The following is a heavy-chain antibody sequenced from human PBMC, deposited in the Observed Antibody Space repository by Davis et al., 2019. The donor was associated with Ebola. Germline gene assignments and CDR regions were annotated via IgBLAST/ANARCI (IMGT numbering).Heavy chain of an antibody. CDR1: GYTFTNYY. V-gene: IGHV1-46*01. Sequence: ASVKVSCKASGYTFTNYYMHWVRQAPGQGLEWMGMINPNDGRTIYAQKFQGRVTVTRDTSTSTVHMELRSLRSDDTAVYYCARDIGYSFGSGTYSKYDYWGQGTLVTVSS. CDR2: INPNDGRT. J-gene: IGHJ4*02. D-gene: IGHD3-10*01. CDR3: ARDIGYSFGSGTYSKYDY.